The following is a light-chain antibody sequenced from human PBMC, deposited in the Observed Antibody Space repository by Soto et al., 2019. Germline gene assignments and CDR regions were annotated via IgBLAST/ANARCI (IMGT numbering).Light chain of an antibody. V-gene: IGLV4-69*01. Sequence: QLVLTQSPSASASLGASVKLTCTLSSGHSNYAIAWHQQQPEKGPRYLMKVKSDGSHIKGDGIPDRFSGSSSGAERYLTISSLQSEDEADYYCQTWDTGISFGGGTKVTVL. CDR2: VKSDGSH. J-gene: IGLJ2*01. CDR3: QTWDTGIS. CDR1: SGHSNYA.